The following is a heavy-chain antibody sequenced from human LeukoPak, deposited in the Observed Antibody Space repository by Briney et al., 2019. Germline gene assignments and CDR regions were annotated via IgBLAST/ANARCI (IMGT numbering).Heavy chain of an antibody. CDR1: GFTLSSNG. V-gene: IGHV3-48*01. D-gene: IGHD3-9*01. CDR3: ARGPPYYDILTGYYRHDAFDI. J-gene: IGHJ3*02. Sequence: PGGSLRLSCAASGFTLSSNGMNWVRQAPGKGLEWVSYISVSSTTMYYADSVKGRFTISRENAKNSLYLQMNSLRAGDTAVYYCARGPPYYDILTGYYRHDAFDIWGQGTMVTVSS. CDR2: ISVSSTTM.